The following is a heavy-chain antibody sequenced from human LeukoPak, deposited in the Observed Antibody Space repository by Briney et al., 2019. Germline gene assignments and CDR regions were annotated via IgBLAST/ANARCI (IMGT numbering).Heavy chain of an antibody. D-gene: IGHD3-22*01. Sequence: PSETLSLTCTVSGGSISSYYWSWIRQPPGKGLEWIGYIYYSGSTNYNPSLKSQVTISVDTSKNQFSLKLSSVTAADTAVYYCARVTGYMIEDYFDYWGQGTLVTVSS. J-gene: IGHJ4*02. CDR3: ARVTGYMIEDYFDY. V-gene: IGHV4-59*01. CDR2: IYYSGST. CDR1: GGSISSYY.